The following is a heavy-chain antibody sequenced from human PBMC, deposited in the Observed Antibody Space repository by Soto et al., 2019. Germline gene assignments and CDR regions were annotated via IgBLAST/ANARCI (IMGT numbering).Heavy chain of an antibody. V-gene: IGHV3-23*01. J-gene: IGHJ4*02. CDR3: AVPLRN. CDR2: ISGSGGGT. Sequence: GGSLRLSCTGSGFTFGDYAVSWFRQAPGKGLEWVSAISGSGGGTYYADSVKGRFTISRDNSKNTLYLQMNSLGAEDTAVYYCAVPLRNWGQGTLVTVSS. D-gene: IGHD3-16*01. CDR1: GFTFGDYA.